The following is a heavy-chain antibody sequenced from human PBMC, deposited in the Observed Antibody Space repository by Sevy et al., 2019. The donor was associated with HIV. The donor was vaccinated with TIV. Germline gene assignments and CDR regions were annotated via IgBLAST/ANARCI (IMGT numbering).Heavy chain of an antibody. CDR2: YDPEDAET. V-gene: IGHV1-24*01. D-gene: IGHD3-22*01. Sequence: ASVKVSCKVSGKTLTALAIHWVRQAPGKGLEWMATYDPEDAETYYAQRFQGRVTMTEDTSTDTAYMEISSLGSEDTAVFYCAGTKDYYDNSGDPFDYWGQGTLVTVSS. CDR1: GKTLTALA. J-gene: IGHJ4*02. CDR3: AGTKDYYDNSGDPFDY.